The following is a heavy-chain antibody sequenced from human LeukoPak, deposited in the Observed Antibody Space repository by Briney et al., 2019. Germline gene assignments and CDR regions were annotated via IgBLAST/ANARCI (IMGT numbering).Heavy chain of an antibody. CDR2: IYYRGST. V-gene: IGHV4-39*01. CDR3: ARRKDCTNGVCYTDY. CDR1: GGSVSSYY. Sequence: PSETLSLTCTVSGGSVSSYYWGWIRQPPGKGLEWIGSIYYRGSTYYNPSLKSRVTISVDMSKNQFSLKLSSVTAADTAVYYCARRKDCTNGVCYTDYWGQGTLVTVSS. D-gene: IGHD2-8*01. J-gene: IGHJ4*02.